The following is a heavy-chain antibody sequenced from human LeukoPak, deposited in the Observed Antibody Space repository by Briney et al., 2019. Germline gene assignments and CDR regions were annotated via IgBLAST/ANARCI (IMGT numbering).Heavy chain of an antibody. CDR2: INHSGST. CDR3: ARGRRAGSITMVQGVITMGV. J-gene: IGHJ6*03. V-gene: IGHV4-34*01. D-gene: IGHD3-10*01. CDR1: GGSFSGYY. Sequence: SETLSLTCAVYGGSFSGYYWSWIRQPPGKGLDWIGEINHSGSTNYNPSLKSRVTISVDTSKNQFSLELSSVTAADTAVYYCARGRRAGSITMVQGVITMGVWGKGTTVTVSS.